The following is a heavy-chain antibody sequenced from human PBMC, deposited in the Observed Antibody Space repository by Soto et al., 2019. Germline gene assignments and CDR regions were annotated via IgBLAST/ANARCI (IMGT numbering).Heavy chain of an antibody. V-gene: IGHV4-4*07. CDR1: GGSMRGYY. CDR3: ARDGGSYPYYIDY. Sequence: AETLSLTCTVSGGSMRGYYWIWIRQPAGKGLEWIGRIYTSGSTNYNPSLRSRVTMSVDTSKNQFSLRLSSVTAADTAVYYCARDGGSYPYYIDYWGQGTLVTVSS. CDR2: IYTSGST. J-gene: IGHJ4*02. D-gene: IGHD1-26*01.